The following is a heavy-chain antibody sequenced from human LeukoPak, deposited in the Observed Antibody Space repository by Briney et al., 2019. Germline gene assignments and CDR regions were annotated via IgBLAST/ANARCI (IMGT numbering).Heavy chain of an antibody. CDR2: IYYSGST. CDR1: GGSISSYY. Sequence: PSETLSLTCTVSGGSISSYYWSWIRQPPGKGLEWIGSIYYSGSTYYNPSLKSRVTISVDTSKNQFSLKLSSVTAADTAVYYCARRAAVAGFPFDYWGQGTLVTVSS. V-gene: IGHV4-39*01. D-gene: IGHD6-19*01. CDR3: ARRAAVAGFPFDY. J-gene: IGHJ4*02.